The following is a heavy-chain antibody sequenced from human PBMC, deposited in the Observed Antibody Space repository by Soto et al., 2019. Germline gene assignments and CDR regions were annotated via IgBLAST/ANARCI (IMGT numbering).Heavy chain of an antibody. CDR3: ARGAYDFWSGYSRIRKPQSNYGMDV. CDR2: IYHSGST. CDR1: GGSFSGYY. J-gene: IGHJ6*02. V-gene: IGHV4-34*01. Sequence: SSETLSLTCAVYGGSFSGYYWSWIRQPPGKGLEWIGEIYHSGSTNYNPSLKSRVTISVDKSKNQFSLKLSSVTAADTAVYYCARGAYDFWSGYSRIRKPQSNYGMDVWGQGTTVTVSS. D-gene: IGHD3-3*01.